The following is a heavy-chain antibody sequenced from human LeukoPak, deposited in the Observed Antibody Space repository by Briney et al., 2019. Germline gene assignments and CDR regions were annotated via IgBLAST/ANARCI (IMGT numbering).Heavy chain of an antibody. CDR2: ISYDGSKK. J-gene: IGHJ4*02. CDR1: GFIFSSYG. D-gene: IGHD6-6*01. CDR3: AKELTLYSSSSLVDY. V-gene: IGHV3-30*18. Sequence: GGSLRLSCAASGFIFSSYGMYWVRQAPGKGLEWVAGISYDGSKKYYADSVKGRFTISRDNSKNTLYLQMNSLRTEDTAMYYCAKELTLYSSSSLVDYWGQGTLVTVSS.